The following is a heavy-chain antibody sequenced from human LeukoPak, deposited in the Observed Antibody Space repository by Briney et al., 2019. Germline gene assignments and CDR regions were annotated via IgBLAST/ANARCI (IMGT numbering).Heavy chain of an antibody. D-gene: IGHD2-15*01. J-gene: IGHJ4*02. Sequence: GGSLRLSCEASGFTFSHFWMSWVSQAQGKGMEWVAYIKKTGSETYYVDSAKGRFTITTDNTRSSLLLQMYSLRAEDTAVYFCAREDGYCSGGNCYSYFDSWGQGTLVTVSS. CDR2: IKKTGSET. CDR1: GFTFSHFW. V-gene: IGHV3-7*01. CDR3: AREDGYCSGGNCYSYFDS.